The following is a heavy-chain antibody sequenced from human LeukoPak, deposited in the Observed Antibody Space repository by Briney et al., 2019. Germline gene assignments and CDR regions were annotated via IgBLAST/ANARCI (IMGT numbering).Heavy chain of an antibody. J-gene: IGHJ3*02. CDR2: INWNGGST. Sequence: VGSLRLSCAASGFTFDDYGMSWVRQAPGKGLEWVSGINWNGGSTGYADSVKGRFTISRDNAKNSLYLQMNSLRAEDTALYYCASSGLLVRAFDIWGQGTMVTVSS. CDR3: ASSGLLVRAFDI. D-gene: IGHD2-8*02. V-gene: IGHV3-20*04. CDR1: GFTFDDYG.